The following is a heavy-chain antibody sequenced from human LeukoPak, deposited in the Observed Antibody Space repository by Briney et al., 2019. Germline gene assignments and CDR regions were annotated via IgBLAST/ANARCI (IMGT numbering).Heavy chain of an antibody. V-gene: IGHV1-18*01. CDR2: ISAYNGNT. Sequence: GASVKVSCKASGYTFTSYGISWVRQAPGQGLEWMGWISAYNGNTIYALKLQGRVTMTTDTSTSTAYMELRSLRSDDTAVYYCARWRYDFWSGYFHFDYWGQGTLVTVSS. J-gene: IGHJ4*02. D-gene: IGHD3-3*01. CDR1: GYTFTSYG. CDR3: ARWRYDFWSGYFHFDY.